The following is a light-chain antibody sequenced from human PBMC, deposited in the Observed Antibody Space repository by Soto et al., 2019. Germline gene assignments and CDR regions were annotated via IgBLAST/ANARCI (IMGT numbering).Light chain of an antibody. CDR3: QQYGSSPFT. CDR2: GAS. J-gene: IGKJ3*01. Sequence: ESVLTQSPGTLSLSPGEGAFLSYRASQRVSSNYLAWYQQKPGQAPRLLIYGASSRATSIPDRFSGSGSGTDFTLTISRLEPEDFAVYYCQQYGSSPFTFGPGTKVDIK. V-gene: IGKV3-20*01. CDR1: QRVSSNY.